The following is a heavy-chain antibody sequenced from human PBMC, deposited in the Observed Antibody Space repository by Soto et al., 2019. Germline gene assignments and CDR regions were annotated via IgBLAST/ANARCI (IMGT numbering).Heavy chain of an antibody. V-gene: IGHV3-23*01. CDR1: GFTFSSYA. Sequence: EVQLLESGGGLVQPGGSLRLSCAASGFTFSSYAMSWVRQAPGKGLEWVSVISGSGGSTYYADSVKGRFTISRDNSKNTLYLQMNSLRAEDTAVYYCAKGPESLTHNDFWSGYDYGMDVWGQGTTVTVSS. D-gene: IGHD3-3*01. CDR2: ISGSGGST. J-gene: IGHJ6*02. CDR3: AKGPESLTHNDFWSGYDYGMDV.